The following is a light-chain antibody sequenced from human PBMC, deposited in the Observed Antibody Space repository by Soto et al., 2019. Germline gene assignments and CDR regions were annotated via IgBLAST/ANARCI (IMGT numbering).Light chain of an antibody. CDR3: QHYNNWFFT. Sequence: DIQMTQSPSSLSASVGDRVTITCRASQSIGRFLNWYQQKPGKAPALLIYAASSLQSGVPSRFSGSGSGTEFTLTISSLQPEDFAVYYCQHYNNWFFTFGPGTKVDIK. CDR1: QSIGRF. CDR2: AAS. V-gene: IGKV1-39*01. J-gene: IGKJ3*01.